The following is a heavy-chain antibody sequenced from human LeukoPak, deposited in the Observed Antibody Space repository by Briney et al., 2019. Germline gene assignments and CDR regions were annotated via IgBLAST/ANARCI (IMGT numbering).Heavy chain of an antibody. CDR3: ACTELPINRFDP. Sequence: PGGSLRLSCAASGFTFSSYAMSWVRQAPGKGLEWVSAISGSGGSTYYADSVKGRFTISRDNSKNTLYLQMNSLRAEDTAVYYCACTELPINRFDPWGQGTLVTVSS. CDR2: ISGSGGST. CDR1: GFTFSSYA. J-gene: IGHJ5*02. V-gene: IGHV3-23*01. D-gene: IGHD5-24*01.